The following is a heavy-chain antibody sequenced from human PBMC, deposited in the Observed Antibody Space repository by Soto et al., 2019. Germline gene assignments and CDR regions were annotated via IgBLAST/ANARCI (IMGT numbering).Heavy chain of an antibody. Sequence: QVQLVESVGGVVQPGRSLRLSCAASGFTFSSYGMHWVRQAPGKGLEWVAVIWYDGSNKYYADSVKGRFTISRDNSKNTLYLQMNSLRAEDTAVYYCARYCSSTSCYAGGFPRGNYYYYMDVWGKGTTVTVSS. CDR1: GFTFSSYG. V-gene: IGHV3-33*01. D-gene: IGHD2-2*01. CDR3: ARYCSSTSCYAGGFPRGNYYYYMDV. CDR2: IWYDGSNK. J-gene: IGHJ6*03.